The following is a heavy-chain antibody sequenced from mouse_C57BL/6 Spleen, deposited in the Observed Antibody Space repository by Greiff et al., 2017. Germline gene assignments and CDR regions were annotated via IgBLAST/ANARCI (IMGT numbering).Heavy chain of an antibody. V-gene: IGHV3-6*01. CDR1: GYSITSGYY. Sequence: EVKLQESGPGLVKPSQSLSLTCSVTGYSITSGYYWNWIRQFPGNKLEWMGYISYDGSNNYNPSLKNRISITRDTSKNQFFLKLNSVTTEDTATYYCARDRDYGHFDYWGQGTTLTVSS. CDR3: ARDRDYGHFDY. D-gene: IGHD1-1*01. CDR2: ISYDGSN. J-gene: IGHJ2*01.